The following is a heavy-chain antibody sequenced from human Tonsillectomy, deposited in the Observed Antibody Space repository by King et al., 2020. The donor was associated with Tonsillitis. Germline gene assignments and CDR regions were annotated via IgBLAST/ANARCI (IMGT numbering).Heavy chain of an antibody. CDR3: ARGRLGGNSDYLYMDG. CDR1: GFTFSDYF. CDR2: ISGSVRSI. J-gene: IGHJ6*03. V-gene: IGHV3-11*01. D-gene: IGHD4-23*01. Sequence: VQLVESGGGLVKPGGSLRLSCAASGFTFSDYFMTWIRQAPGKGLEWVSYISGSVRSIDYADSVRGRFTISRDNTKNSLYLQMNSLRDEDTAVYFCARGRLGGNSDYLYMDGWGKGTTVTVSS.